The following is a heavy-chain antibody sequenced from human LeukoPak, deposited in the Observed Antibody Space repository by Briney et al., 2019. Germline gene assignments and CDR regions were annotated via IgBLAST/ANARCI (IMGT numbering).Heavy chain of an antibody. CDR2: IYYSGTT. D-gene: IGHD1-1*01. Sequence: SETLSLTCTVSGGSVSGYYWSWVRQPPGKGLEWIGYIYYSGTTDYNPSLKSRVTILVDTSKNQFSLMLTSVTAVDTAVHYCARTTGTTFPYYCSMDVWGQGTTVTVSS. V-gene: IGHV4-59*02. J-gene: IGHJ6*02. CDR1: GGSVSGYY. CDR3: ARTTGTTFPYYCSMDV.